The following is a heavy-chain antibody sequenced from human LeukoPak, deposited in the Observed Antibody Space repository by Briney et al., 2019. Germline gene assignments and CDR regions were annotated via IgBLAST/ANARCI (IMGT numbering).Heavy chain of an antibody. CDR2: INSDGSST. CDR3: ARRIAAAAAPCYFDY. Sequence: GGSLRLSCAASGFTFSSYWMHWVRQAPGKGLLWVSRINSDGSSTSYADSVKGRFTISRDNAKNTLYLQMNSLRAEDTAVYYCARRIAAAAAPCYFDYWGQGTLVTVSS. CDR1: GFTFSSYW. J-gene: IGHJ4*02. V-gene: IGHV3-74*01. D-gene: IGHD6-13*01.